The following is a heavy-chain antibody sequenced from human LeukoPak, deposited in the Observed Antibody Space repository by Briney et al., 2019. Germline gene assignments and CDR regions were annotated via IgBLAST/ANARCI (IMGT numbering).Heavy chain of an antibody. Sequence: ASVKVSCKASGYTFTGYYIHWVRQAPGQGLEWMGWINPNSGGTNNAQKFQGRVTMTRDTSISTAYMELSRLRSDDTAVYYCARVLFYSSGNKSNRVGYWGQGTLVTVSS. D-gene: IGHD6-19*01. CDR2: INPNSGGT. CDR3: ARVLFYSSGNKSNRVGY. CDR1: GYTFTGYY. V-gene: IGHV1-2*02. J-gene: IGHJ4*02.